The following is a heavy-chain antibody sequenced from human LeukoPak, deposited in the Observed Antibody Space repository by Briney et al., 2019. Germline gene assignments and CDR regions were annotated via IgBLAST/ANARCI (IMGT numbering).Heavy chain of an antibody. V-gene: IGHV3-23*01. Sequence: GGSLRLSCAASGFTFSTYAMTWLRQAPGKGLKWVSALSASGSNTYYADSVKGRFTISRDNSKNMLYLQMNSLRAEDTAVYYCAQISVDTSRGRWSDFDSWGQGILVTVSS. CDR1: GFTFSTYA. CDR3: AQISVDTSRGRWSDFDS. CDR2: LSASGSNT. D-gene: IGHD5-18*01. J-gene: IGHJ4*02.